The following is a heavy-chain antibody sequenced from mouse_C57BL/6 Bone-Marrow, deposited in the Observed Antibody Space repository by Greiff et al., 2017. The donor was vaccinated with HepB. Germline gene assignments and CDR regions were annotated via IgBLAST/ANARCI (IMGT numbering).Heavy chain of an antibody. CDR2: IDPSDSYT. D-gene: IGHD1-1*02. CDR1: GYTFTSYW. J-gene: IGHJ3*01. Sequence: VQLQQPGAELVKPGASVKLSCKASGYTFTSYWMQWVKQRPGQGLEWIGEIDPSDSYTNYNQKFKGKATLTVDTSSSTAYMQLSSLTSEDSAVYYWARWWVGWFAYWGQGTLVTVSA. CDR3: ARWWVGWFAY. V-gene: IGHV1-50*01.